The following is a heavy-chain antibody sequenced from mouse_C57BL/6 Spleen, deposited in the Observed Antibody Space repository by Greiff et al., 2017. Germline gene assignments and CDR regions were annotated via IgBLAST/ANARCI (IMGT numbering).Heavy chain of an antibody. J-gene: IGHJ2*01. D-gene: IGHD1-1*01. V-gene: IGHV1-76*01. CDR2: IYPGSGNT. CDR3: ARAPYYYGSSFYY. Sequence: VQLQQSGAELVRPGASVKLSCKASGYTFTDYYINWVKQRPGQGLEWIARIYPGSGNTYYNEKFKGKATLTAEKSSSTAYMQLSSLTSEDSAVYFCARAPYYYGSSFYYWGQGTTLTVSS. CDR1: GYTFTDYY.